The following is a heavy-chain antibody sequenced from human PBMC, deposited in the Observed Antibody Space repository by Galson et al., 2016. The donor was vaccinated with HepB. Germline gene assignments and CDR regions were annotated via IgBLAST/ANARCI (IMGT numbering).Heavy chain of an antibody. CDR1: GYRFTDYW. J-gene: IGHJ4*02. Sequence: SVKVSCKASGYRFTDYWIHWLRQALGQGPEWMGWVNPDSGGSKSAQKFQGRIILTRDTSISAAFMVLSDLRPDDTAVYYCARVGPSGFWTGLVSDQRYLDVWGQGTPVTVSS. CDR2: VNPDSGGS. V-gene: IGHV1-2*02. CDR3: ARVGPSGFWTGLVSDQRYLDV. D-gene: IGHD3/OR15-3a*01.